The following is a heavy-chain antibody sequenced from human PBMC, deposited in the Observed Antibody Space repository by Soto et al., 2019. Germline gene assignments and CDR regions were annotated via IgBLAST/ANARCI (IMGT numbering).Heavy chain of an antibody. CDR3: ASGASRGYPYFFDS. D-gene: IGHD6-13*01. CDR1: EGTFNSYA. V-gene: IGHV1-69*01. J-gene: IGHJ4*02. CDR2: IIPYYNTL. Sequence: QAQVVQSGAEVRKPGSSVKLSCKASEGTFNSYAIAWVRQAPGQGLEWMGGIIPYYNTLNYAQKLQDRVTIAAHDSTNTVYMELSSLRSDDTAVYFCASGASRGYPYFFDSWAQGTLVTVSS.